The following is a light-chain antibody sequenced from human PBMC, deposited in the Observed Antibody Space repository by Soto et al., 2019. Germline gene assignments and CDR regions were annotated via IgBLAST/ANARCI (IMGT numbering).Light chain of an antibody. CDR3: QQYKTYSWT. CDR1: QSVSSN. V-gene: IGKV3-15*01. CDR2: GAS. Sequence: EIVMTQSPATLSVSPGERATLSCRASQSVSSNLAWYQQKPGQAPRLLIYGASTRATGIPARFSGSGSGTEFTLTISSLQSDDFATYYCQQYKTYSWTFGQGTKVDIK. J-gene: IGKJ1*01.